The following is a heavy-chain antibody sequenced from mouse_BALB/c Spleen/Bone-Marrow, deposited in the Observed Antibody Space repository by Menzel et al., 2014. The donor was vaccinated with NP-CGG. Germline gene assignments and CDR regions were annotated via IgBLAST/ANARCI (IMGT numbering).Heavy chain of an antibody. V-gene: IGHV10-3*03. D-gene: IGHD1-1*01. CDR2: IRSKSNNYAT. J-gene: IGHJ3*01. CDR3: VREDYGRGFAY. Sequence: EVKLMESGGGLVQPKGSLKLSCAASGFTFNTYAMHWVCQAPGKGLEWVARIRSKSNNYATYCADSVKDRFTISRGDSQSMLYLQMNNLKTEDTAMYYCVREDYGRGFAYWGQGTLVTVSA. CDR1: GFTFNTYA.